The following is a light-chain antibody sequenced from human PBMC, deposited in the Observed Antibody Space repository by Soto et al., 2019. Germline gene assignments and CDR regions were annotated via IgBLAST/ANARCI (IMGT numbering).Light chain of an antibody. CDR1: QSISNW. CDR3: QQYNSYS. V-gene: IGKV1-5*01. CDR2: HAS. Sequence: DIQMTQSPSTLSSSVGCRFTITCRASQSISNWLDWYQQKTGTAPKVLIYHASNLQSGVPSRFSGSGSGTEFTLTISSLQPDDFATYYCQQYNSYSFGQGTKVDI. J-gene: IGKJ1*01.